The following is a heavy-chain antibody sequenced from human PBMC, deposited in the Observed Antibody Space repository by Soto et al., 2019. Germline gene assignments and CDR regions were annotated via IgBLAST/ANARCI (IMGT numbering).Heavy chain of an antibody. CDR1: GGSISSSSYY. V-gene: IGHV4-39*01. J-gene: IGHJ6*02. D-gene: IGHD3-3*01. Sequence: SETLSLTCTVSGGSISSSSYYWGWIRQPPGKGLEWIGSIYYSGSTYYNPSLKSRVTISVDTSKNQFSLKLSSVTAADTAVYYCAGGYYDFWSGINYYYYGMDVWGQGTTVTVSS. CDR3: AGGYYDFWSGINYYYYGMDV. CDR2: IYYSGST.